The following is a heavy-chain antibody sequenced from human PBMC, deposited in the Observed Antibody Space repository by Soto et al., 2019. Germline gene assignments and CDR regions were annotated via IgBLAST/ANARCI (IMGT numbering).Heavy chain of an antibody. D-gene: IGHD2-15*01. CDR3: AKDHIVVGPEPVGAFDI. CDR1: GFTFSSCA. J-gene: IGHJ3*02. V-gene: IGHV3-23*01. CDR2: ISGSGGST. Sequence: GGSLRLSCAASGFTFSSCAMSWVRQAPGKGLEWVSAISGSGGSTYYADSVKGRFTISRDNSKNTLYLQMNSLRAEDTAVYYCAKDHIVVGPEPVGAFDIWGQGTMVTVSS.